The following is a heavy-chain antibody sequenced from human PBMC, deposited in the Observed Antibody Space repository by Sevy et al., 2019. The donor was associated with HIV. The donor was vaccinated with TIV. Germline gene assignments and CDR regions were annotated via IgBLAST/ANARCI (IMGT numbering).Heavy chain of an antibody. J-gene: IGHJ1*01. CDR2: IYTSGST. CDR3: ARGDSSSWYLYFQH. D-gene: IGHD6-13*01. CDR1: GGSISSGSYY. Sequence: SETLSLTCTVSGGSISSGSYYWSWIRQPAGKGLEWIGRIYTSGSTNYNPSLKSRVTISVDTSKNQFSLKLSSVTAADTAVYYCARGDSSSWYLYFQHWGQGTLVIVSS. V-gene: IGHV4-61*02.